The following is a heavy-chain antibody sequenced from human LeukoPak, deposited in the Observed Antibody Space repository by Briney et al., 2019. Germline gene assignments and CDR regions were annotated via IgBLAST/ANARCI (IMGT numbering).Heavy chain of an antibody. J-gene: IGHJ4*02. CDR3: ARDQDYYDSSGTIGY. V-gene: IGHV3-21*01. Sequence: GGSLRLSCAASGFTVSSNYMNWVRQAPGKGLEWVSSISSSSSYIYYADSVKGRFTISRDNAKNSLYLQMNSLRAEDTAVYYCARDQDYYDSSGTIGYWGQGTLVTVSS. CDR1: GFTVSSNY. D-gene: IGHD3-22*01. CDR2: ISSSSSYI.